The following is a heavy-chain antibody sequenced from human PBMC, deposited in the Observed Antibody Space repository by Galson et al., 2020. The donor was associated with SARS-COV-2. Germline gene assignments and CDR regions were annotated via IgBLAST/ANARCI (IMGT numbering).Heavy chain of an antibody. J-gene: IGHJ4*02. Sequence: ASETLSLTCTVSGGSVSSDFPYWNWIRQPPGKGLEWLGYIHYHDRPNYNHSLKNRISLSIDTSNNQFSLRLSSVTAADTAVYFCASENTLNYFDSWGQGTLVTVSS. V-gene: IGHV4-61*01. CDR2: IHYHDRP. D-gene: IGHD2-2*02. CDR1: GGSVSSDFPY. CDR3: ASENTLNYFDS.